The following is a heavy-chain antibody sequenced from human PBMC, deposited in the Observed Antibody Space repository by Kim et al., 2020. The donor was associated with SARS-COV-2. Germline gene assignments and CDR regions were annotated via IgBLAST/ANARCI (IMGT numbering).Heavy chain of an antibody. CDR2: IYYSGST. Sequence: SETLSLTCTVSGGSISSSSYYWGWIRQPPGKGLEWIGSIYYSGSTYYNPSLKSRLTISVDTSKNQFSLKLSSVTAADTAVYYCARRALTRITIFGVITRGWFDPGGQGTLVSVSS. J-gene: IGHJ5*02. CDR3: ARRALTRITIFGVITRGWFDP. CDR1: GGSISSSSYY. D-gene: IGHD3-3*01. V-gene: IGHV4-39*01.